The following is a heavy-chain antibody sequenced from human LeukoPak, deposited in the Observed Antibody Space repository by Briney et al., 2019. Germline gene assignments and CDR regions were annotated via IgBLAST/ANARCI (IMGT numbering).Heavy chain of an antibody. J-gene: IGHJ4*02. D-gene: IGHD3-22*01. CDR1: GYTFTSYG. V-gene: IGHV1-18*01. CDR2: ISAYNGNT. Sequence: ASVKVSCKASGYTFTSYGISWVRQAPGQGLEWMGWISAYNGNTNYAQKLQGRVTMTTDTSTSTAYMELRSLRSDDTAVYYCARGGLYYYDSSGYFFPSVYWGQGTLVTVSS. CDR3: ARGGLYYYDSSGYFFPSVY.